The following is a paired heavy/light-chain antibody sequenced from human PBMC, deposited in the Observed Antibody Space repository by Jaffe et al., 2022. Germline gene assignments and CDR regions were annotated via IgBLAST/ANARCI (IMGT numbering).Light chain of an antibody. CDR3: HQYNDWPLT. CDR2: YTS. J-gene: IGKJ4*01. CDR1: QSVRSR. Sequence: EIVMTQSPATLSVSPGDGATLSCRASQSVRSRLAWYQQKPGQAPRLLISYTSTRATGIPARFSGSGSGTEFTLTISSLQSEDSAVYYCHQYNDWPLTFGGGTKVEI. V-gene: IGKV3-15*01.
Heavy chain of an antibody. V-gene: IGHV3-23*01. Sequence: EVQLLESGGGLVQPGGSLRLSCAASGFAFSTYAMAWVRQAPGKGLEWVSGILGTDTTTYYADSVKGRFTISRDNSRSTLYLHMSSLRVEDTAVYYCIKTNNTGWFFGYWGQGALVTVSS. D-gene: IGHD3-9*01. CDR3: IKTNNTGWFFGY. CDR2: ILGTDTTT. CDR1: GFAFSTYA. J-gene: IGHJ4*02.